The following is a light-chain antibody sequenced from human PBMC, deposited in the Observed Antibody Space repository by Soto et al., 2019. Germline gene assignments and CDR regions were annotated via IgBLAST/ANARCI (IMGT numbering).Light chain of an antibody. J-gene: IGKJ1*01. Sequence: DIQMTQSPSSLSASVGDRVTITCRSSQNIRGYLNWYQQKPGKAPKLLIYGASSLQGGVPSRFSGSGSGTDFILTISSLQPEDIGSYYCLQSYSTWTFGQGTKVEVK. CDR2: GAS. CDR3: LQSYSTWT. CDR1: QNIRGY. V-gene: IGKV1-39*01.